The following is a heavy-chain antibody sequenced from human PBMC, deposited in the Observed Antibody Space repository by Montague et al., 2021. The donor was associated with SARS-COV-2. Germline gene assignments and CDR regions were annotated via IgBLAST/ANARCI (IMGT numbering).Heavy chain of an antibody. Sequence: SLRLSCAASGFTFNRNSMHWVRQAPGKGLEWFALLSSDESLERYAESVSGRFTISRDNSKSTVFLQMNSLRPEDTAVYYCARGENPTGFLVDYWGQGTLVTVSS. CDR3: ARGENPTGFLVDY. CDR2: LSSDESLE. D-gene: IGHD7-27*01. CDR1: GFTFNRNS. J-gene: IGHJ4*02. V-gene: IGHV3-30*04.